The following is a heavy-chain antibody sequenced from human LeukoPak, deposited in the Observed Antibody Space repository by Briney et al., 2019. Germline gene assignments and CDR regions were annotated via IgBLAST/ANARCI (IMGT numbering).Heavy chain of an antibody. CDR2: ISWNSGSI. CDR1: GFTFDDYA. D-gene: IGHD3-10*01. J-gene: IGHJ5*02. CDR3: AKDQSPMVRGEGFGP. Sequence: GGSLRLSCAASGFTFDDYAMHWVRQAPGKGLEWVSGISWNSGSIGYADSVKGRFTISRDNAKNSLYLQMNSLRAEDTALYYCAKDQSPMVRGEGFGPWGQGTLVTVSS. V-gene: IGHV3-9*01.